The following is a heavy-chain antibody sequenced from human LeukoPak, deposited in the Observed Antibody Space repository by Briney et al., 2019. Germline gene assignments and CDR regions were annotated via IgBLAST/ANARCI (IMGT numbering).Heavy chain of an antibody. CDR1: GFTFSDAW. CDR2: IRSKAYGGTT. CDR3: TSQGY. V-gene: IGHV3-49*04. J-gene: IGHJ4*02. Sequence: GGSLRLSCAASGFTFSDAWMSWVRQAPGKGLEWVGFIRSKAYGGTTEYAASVKGRFTISRDDSKSIAYLQMNSLKTEDTAVYYCTSQGYWGQGTLVTVSS.